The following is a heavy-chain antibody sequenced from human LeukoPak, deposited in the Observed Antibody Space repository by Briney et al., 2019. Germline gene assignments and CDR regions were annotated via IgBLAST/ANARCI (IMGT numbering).Heavy chain of an antibody. Sequence: SETLSLTCTVSGGSISSYYWSWIRQPAGKGLEWIGRIYTCGSTNYNPSLKSRVTMSVDTSENQFSLKLSSVTAADTAVYYCARDVCSSTSCYFAFDIWGQGTMVTVSS. CDR2: IYTCGST. J-gene: IGHJ3*02. CDR3: ARDVCSSTSCYFAFDI. D-gene: IGHD2-2*01. V-gene: IGHV4-4*07. CDR1: GGSISSYY.